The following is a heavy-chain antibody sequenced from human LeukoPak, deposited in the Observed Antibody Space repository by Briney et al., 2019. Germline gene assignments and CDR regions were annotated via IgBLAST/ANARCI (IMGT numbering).Heavy chain of an antibody. CDR1: GGSFSGYY. J-gene: IGHJ5*02. V-gene: IGHV4-34*01. D-gene: IGHD2-2*01. Sequence: PSETLSLTCAVYGGSFSGYYWSWIRQPPGKGLEWIGEINHSGSTNYNPSLKSRVTISVETSKNKMSLKLRSVTAGGTAVYYCAKVVPAAIPNWFDPWGQGTLVTVSS. CDR2: INHSGST. CDR3: AKVVPAAIPNWFDP.